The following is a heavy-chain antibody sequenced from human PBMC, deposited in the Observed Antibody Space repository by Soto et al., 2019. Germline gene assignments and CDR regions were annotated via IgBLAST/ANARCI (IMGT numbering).Heavy chain of an antibody. CDR3: AKDTYDSSGWLGY. Sequence: EVQLVESGGVVVQPGGSLRLSCAASGFTFDDYAMHWVRQVPGKGLEGVSLISCDGGSTYYADSVKGRFTISRDNSKNSLYLQMNSLRAEDTALYYCAKDTYDSSGWLGYWGQGTLVTVSS. V-gene: IGHV3-43D*04. D-gene: IGHD3-22*01. CDR2: ISCDGGST. J-gene: IGHJ4*02. CDR1: GFTFDDYA.